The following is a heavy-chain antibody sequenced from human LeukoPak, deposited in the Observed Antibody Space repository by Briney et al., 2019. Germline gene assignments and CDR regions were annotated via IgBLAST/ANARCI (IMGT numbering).Heavy chain of an antibody. V-gene: IGHV3-21*01. CDR1: GFTFSSYA. D-gene: IGHD3-3*01. CDR2: ISSSSSYI. CDR3: ARDPRDYDFWSGYFFDY. Sequence: PGGSLRLSCAASGFTFSSYAMSWVRQAPGKGLEWVSSISSSSSYIYYADSVKGRFTISRDNAKNSLYLQMNSLRAEDTAVYYCARDPRDYDFWSGYFFDYWGQGTLVTVSS. J-gene: IGHJ4*02.